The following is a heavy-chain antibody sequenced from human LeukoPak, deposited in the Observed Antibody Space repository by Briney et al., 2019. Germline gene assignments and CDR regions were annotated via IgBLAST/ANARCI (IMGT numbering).Heavy chain of an antibody. J-gene: IGHJ4*02. Sequence: PSETLSLTCGVPGVSFSTYYWSWIRQSPEKGLEWIGEDNHSGYPNYNPSLKSRVTISVDPSKNQFSLKLSSVTAADTAVYYCARQLYGSDHWGQGTLVTVSS. CDR2: DNHSGYP. D-gene: IGHD4-17*01. CDR1: GVSFSTYY. V-gene: IGHV4-34*01. CDR3: ARQLYGSDH.